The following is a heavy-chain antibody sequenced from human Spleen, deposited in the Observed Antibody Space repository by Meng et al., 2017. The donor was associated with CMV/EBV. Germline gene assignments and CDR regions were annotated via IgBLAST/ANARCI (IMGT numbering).Heavy chain of an antibody. CDR2: ITWDGGST. D-gene: IGHD6-13*01. J-gene: IGHJ4*02. Sequence: AASGFTFDDYTMHWVRQAPGKGLEWVSLITWDGGSTYYADSVKGRFTISRDNRKNSLYLQMNSLRTEDTALYYCAKLSSQQQLHVDYWGQGTLVTVSS. CDR3: AKLSSQQQLHVDY. V-gene: IGHV3-43*01. CDR1: GFTFDDYT.